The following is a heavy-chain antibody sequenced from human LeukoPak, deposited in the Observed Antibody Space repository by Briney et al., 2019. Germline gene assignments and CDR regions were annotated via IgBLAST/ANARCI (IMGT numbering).Heavy chain of an antibody. CDR1: GFTFSTYA. V-gene: IGHV3-23*01. CDR3: ARGVGSGYYFGWFDP. J-gene: IGHJ5*02. D-gene: IGHD3-22*01. CDR2: ISGSGGST. Sequence: GGSLRLSCAASGFTFSTYAMSWVRQAPGKGLEWVSAISGSGGSTYYADSVKGRFTISRDNSKNTLYLQTNSLRAEDTAVYYCARGVGSGYYFGWFDPWGQGTLVTVSS.